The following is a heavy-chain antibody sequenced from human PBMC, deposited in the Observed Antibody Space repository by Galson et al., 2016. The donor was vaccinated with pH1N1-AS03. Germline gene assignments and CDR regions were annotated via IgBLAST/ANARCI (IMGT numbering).Heavy chain of an antibody. CDR2: ISWNSGAI. CDR3: VKDRLSGGADV. J-gene: IGHJ6*02. CDR1: GFTLGDSA. D-gene: IGHD2-15*01. Sequence: LRLSCAASGFTLGDSAMHWVRQGPGKGLEWVSGISWNSGAIAYADSVKGRFTVSRDNAKNFLYLQMNSLKPGDTALYYCVKDRLSGGADVWGQGTTVTVSS. V-gene: IGHV3-9*01.